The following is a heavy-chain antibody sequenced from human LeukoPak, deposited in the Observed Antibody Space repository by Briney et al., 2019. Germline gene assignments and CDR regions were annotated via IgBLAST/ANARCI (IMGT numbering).Heavy chain of an antibody. Sequence: RGSLRLSCAPSGFTFSSYAMSCGRHAPEGGVEWVSAISGTGGSTYYADPVKGRFTISRDNSKNTLYLQMNNLRAEDTAVYYCAKDRCTSTSCPLDYWGQGTLVTVSS. J-gene: IGHJ4*02. V-gene: IGHV3-23*01. CDR1: GFTFSSYA. CDR2: ISGTGGST. CDR3: AKDRCTSTSCPLDY. D-gene: IGHD2-2*01.